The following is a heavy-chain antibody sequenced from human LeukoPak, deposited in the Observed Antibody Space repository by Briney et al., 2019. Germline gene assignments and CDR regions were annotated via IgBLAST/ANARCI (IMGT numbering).Heavy chain of an antibody. D-gene: IGHD2-21*02. J-gene: IGHJ3*02. CDR2: IYYSGST. CDR3: AGTYCGGDCYPGGAHDAFDI. CDR1: GGSISSGDYY. V-gene: IGHV4-30-4*01. Sequence: SETLSLTCTVSGGSISSGDYYWSWIRQPPGKGLEWIGYIYYSGSTNYNPSLKSRVTISVNTSKNQFSLKLSSVTAADTAVYYCAGTYCGGDCYPGGAHDAFDIWGQGTMVTVSS.